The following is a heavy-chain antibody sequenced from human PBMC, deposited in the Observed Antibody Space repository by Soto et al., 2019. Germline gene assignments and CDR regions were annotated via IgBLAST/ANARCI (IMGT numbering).Heavy chain of an antibody. Sequence: QVQLVQSGAEVKKPGSSVKVSCKASGGTFSTYVISWVRQAPGQGLEWMGGIIPVFATTNYAQKFQGRVTINANESTRTGYMELNRLRAEDTAVYYCARGRIAGAATDFYYYGMDVWGQGTSVTVSS. V-gene: IGHV1-69*12. CDR2: IIPVFATT. J-gene: IGHJ6*02. D-gene: IGHD1-26*01. CDR1: GGTFSTYV. CDR3: ARGRIAGAATDFYYYGMDV.